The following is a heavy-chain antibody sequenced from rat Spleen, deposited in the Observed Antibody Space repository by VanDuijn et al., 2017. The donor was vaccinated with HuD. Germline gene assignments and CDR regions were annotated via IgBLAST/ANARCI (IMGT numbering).Heavy chain of an antibody. CDR1: GFSLTSYG. CDR2: IWDGGTT. CDR3: VRSLYYSGGGFVY. D-gene: IGHD1-1*01. Sequence: QVQLKESGPGLVQPSQTLSLTCTVSGFSLTSYGVSWIRQPPGKGLEWMGGIWDGGTTNYNSALKSRLSISRDTSKSQVFLEMSSLQTEDTAMYFCVRSLYYSGGGFVYWGQGTLVTVSS. J-gene: IGHJ3*01. V-gene: IGHV2-16*01.